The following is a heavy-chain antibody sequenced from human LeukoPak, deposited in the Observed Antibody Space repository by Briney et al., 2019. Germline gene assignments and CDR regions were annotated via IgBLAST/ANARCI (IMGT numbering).Heavy chain of an antibody. CDR3: AKDSDPAVAGSDDALDV. J-gene: IGHJ3*01. D-gene: IGHD6-19*01. Sequence: GGSLRLSCAASGFTFSSYGMHWVRQTPGKGLEWVALISFDGSIEYYVDSVKGRFTISRDNSKNTLFLQMNSLRPEDTDVYLGAKDSDPAVAGSDDALDVWGQGTMVTVSS. CDR1: GFTFSSYG. CDR2: ISFDGSIE. V-gene: IGHV3-30*18.